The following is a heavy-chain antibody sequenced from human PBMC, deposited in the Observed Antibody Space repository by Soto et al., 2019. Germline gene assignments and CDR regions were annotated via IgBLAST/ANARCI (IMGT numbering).Heavy chain of an antibody. Sequence: EVQLVESGGGLVKPGGSLRLSCAASGFTFSSYSMNWVRQAPGKGLEWVSSISSSSSYIYYADSVKGRFTTSRDNAKNSLYLQMNSLRAEDTAVYYCARVPYQLLYGKGAFDIWGQGTMVTVSS. CDR3: ARVPYQLLYGKGAFDI. CDR1: GFTFSSYS. V-gene: IGHV3-21*01. D-gene: IGHD2-2*02. J-gene: IGHJ3*02. CDR2: ISSSSSYI.